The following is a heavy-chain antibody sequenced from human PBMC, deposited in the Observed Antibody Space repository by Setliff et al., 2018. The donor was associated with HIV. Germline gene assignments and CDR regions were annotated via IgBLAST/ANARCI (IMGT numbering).Heavy chain of an antibody. CDR2: SNHVGRT. CDR1: GGSLSGHY. Sequence: SETLSLTCAVYGGSLSGHYWSWIRQPPGKGLEWIGESNHVGRTNYNPSLKSRVTISVDTSKNQFSLKLTSVTAADTAVYYCASSIVVVPTAIHYWGQGTLVTVS. CDR3: ASSIVVVPTAIHY. V-gene: IGHV4-34*01. D-gene: IGHD2-2*01. J-gene: IGHJ4*02.